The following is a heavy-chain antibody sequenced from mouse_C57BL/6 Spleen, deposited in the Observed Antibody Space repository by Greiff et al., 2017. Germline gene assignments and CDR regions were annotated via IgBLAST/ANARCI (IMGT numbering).Heavy chain of an antibody. V-gene: IGHV1-69*01. D-gene: IGHD1-1*01. CDR2: IDPSDSYT. CDR1: GYTFTSYW. Sequence: QVQLKESGAELVMPGASVKLSCKASGYTFTSYWMHWVKQRPGQGLEWIGEIDPSDSYTNYNQKFKGKSTLAVDKSSSTAYMQLSSLTSEDSAVYYGAKVDYYSSFDYWGQGTTLTVSS. CDR3: AKVDYYSSFDY. J-gene: IGHJ2*01.